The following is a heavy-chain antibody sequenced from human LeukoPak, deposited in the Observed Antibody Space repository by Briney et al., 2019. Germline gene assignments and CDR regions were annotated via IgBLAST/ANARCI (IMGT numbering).Heavy chain of an antibody. V-gene: IGHV1-2*02. CDR2: INPHSGDT. J-gene: IGHJ4*02. CDR3: AAGITMVQGIIVEKWTADS. D-gene: IGHD3-10*01. Sequence: ASVKVSCKTSGYSFTGYHIHWVRQAPGQGLEWVGCINPHSGDTDFAQEFQGRVSMTRDRSISTAYLELNRLTSDDAAIYFCAAGITMVQGIIVEKWTADSWGQGTLVTVSS. CDR1: GYSFTGYH.